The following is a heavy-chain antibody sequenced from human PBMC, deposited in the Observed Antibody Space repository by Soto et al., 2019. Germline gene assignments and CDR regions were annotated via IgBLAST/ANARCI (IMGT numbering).Heavy chain of an antibody. CDR1: GFTFSNYW. D-gene: IGHD2-15*01. CDR2: IKHDGSEK. J-gene: IGHJ1*01. V-gene: IGHV3-7*02. CDR3: VSLPWSTHGEYFQD. Sequence: PGGSLRLSCTASGFTFSNYWMSWVRQAPGKGLEWVASIKHDGSEKHHVDSEKGRFTISRDNAKNSLYLQMNSLRAEDTAVYYCVSLPWSTHGEYFQDWGQGTLVTVSS.